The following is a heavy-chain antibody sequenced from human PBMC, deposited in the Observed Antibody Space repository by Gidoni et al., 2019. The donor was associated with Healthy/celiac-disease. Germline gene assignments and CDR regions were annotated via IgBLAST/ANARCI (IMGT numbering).Heavy chain of an antibody. CDR3: ARDWAPYYDILTGYYGDAFDI. CDR1: GFTFSSSR. J-gene: IGHJ3*02. D-gene: IGHD3-9*01. CDR2: ISSSSSYI. V-gene: IGHV3-21*01. Sequence: VPPVESGGGLVKPGGSPRLSGAAFGFTFSSSRLHRVRQSPGKGLEWVSSISSSSSYIYYADSVKGRFTISRDNAKNSLYLQMNSLRAEDTAVYYCARDWAPYYDILTGYYGDAFDIWGQGTMVTVSS.